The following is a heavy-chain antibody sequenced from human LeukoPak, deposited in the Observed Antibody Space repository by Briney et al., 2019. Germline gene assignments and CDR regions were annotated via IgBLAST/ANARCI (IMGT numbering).Heavy chain of an antibody. V-gene: IGHV4-34*01. Sequence: KPSETLSLTCAVYGGSLSGYYWSWIRQPPGKGLEWIGEINHSGSTNYNPSLKSRVTISVDTSKNQFSLKLSSVTAADTAVYYCARGGGLTYNWFDPWGQGTLVTVSS. CDR2: INHSGST. D-gene: IGHD4/OR15-4a*01. J-gene: IGHJ5*02. CDR1: GGSLSGYY. CDR3: ARGGGLTYNWFDP.